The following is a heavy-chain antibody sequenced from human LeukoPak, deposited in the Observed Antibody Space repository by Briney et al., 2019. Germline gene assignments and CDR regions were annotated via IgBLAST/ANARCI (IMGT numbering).Heavy chain of an antibody. J-gene: IGHJ4*02. CDR1: GGSISSYY. CDR2: IYNSGST. V-gene: IGHV4-4*07. Sequence: SETLSLTCSVSGGSISSYYWSWIRQPAGKGLEWIGHIYNSGSTNYNPSLKGRVTMSVATSKNQFSLHLSSVTAADTAVYYCARSAFLVTAPGLYYFDYWGQGTLVAVSS. D-gene: IGHD6-13*01. CDR3: ARSAFLVTAPGLYYFDY.